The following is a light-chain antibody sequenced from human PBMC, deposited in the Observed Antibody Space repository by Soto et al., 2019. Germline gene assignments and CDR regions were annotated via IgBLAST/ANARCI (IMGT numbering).Light chain of an antibody. V-gene: IGLV2-14*03. CDR1: SSDIDVYNY. CDR2: DVT. CDR3: TSYRVSGNFEI. Sequence: QSALTQPASVSGSPGQSITISCTGTSSDIDVYNYVSWYQQHPGKAPKLMIYDVTNRPSGISNRFSGSKSGNTASLTIAGLQAEDEAADYCTSYRVSGNFEIFGGGTKRTVL. J-gene: IGLJ2*01.